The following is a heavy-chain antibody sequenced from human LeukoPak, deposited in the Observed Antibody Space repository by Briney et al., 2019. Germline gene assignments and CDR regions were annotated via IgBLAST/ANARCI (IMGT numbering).Heavy chain of an antibody. CDR2: IHTSGST. D-gene: IGHD4/OR15-4a*01. V-gene: IGHV4-4*07. CDR1: GVSISSYY. CDR3: ARAQCDWGRGANCDIEGNNYFDY. J-gene: IGHJ4*02. Sequence: SETLSLTCTVSGVSISSYYWSWIRQPAGKGLEWIGRIHTSGSTNYKSSLKSRVTMSVDTSKNHFSLKLSSVTAADTAVYYCARAQCDWGRGANCDIEGNNYFDYWGQGALVTVSS.